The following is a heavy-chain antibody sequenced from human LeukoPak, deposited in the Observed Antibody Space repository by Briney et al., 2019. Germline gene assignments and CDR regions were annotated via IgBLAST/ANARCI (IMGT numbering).Heavy chain of an antibody. CDR1: GGSISSYY. CDR2: IYYSGST. V-gene: IGHV4-59*05. J-gene: IGHJ4*02. D-gene: IGHD6-13*01. Sequence: SETLSLTCTVSGGSISSYYWSWIRQPPGKGLEWIGSIYYSGSTYYNPSLKSRVTISVDTSKNQFSLKLSSVTAADTAVYYCARRGIAAFGVHWGQGTLVTVSS. CDR3: ARRGIAAFGVH.